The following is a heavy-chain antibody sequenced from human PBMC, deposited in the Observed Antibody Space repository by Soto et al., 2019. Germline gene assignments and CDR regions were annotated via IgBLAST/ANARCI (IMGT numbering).Heavy chain of an antibody. J-gene: IGHJ3*02. CDR3: AKTRGYCSSTTCPRPHDAFDI. Sequence: QVQLVQSGAEVKKPGASVKVSCKASGYTFTSYGISWVRQAPGQGLEWMGWISAYNGNTNYAQKLQGRVTMTTDTFTSTAYMELRSLRSDDTAVYYCAKTRGYCSSTTCPRPHDAFDIWGQGTMVTVSS. CDR2: ISAYNGNT. CDR1: GYTFTSYG. V-gene: IGHV1-18*01. D-gene: IGHD2-2*01.